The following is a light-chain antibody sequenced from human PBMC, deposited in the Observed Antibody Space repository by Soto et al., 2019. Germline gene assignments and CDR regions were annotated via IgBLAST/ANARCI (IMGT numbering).Light chain of an antibody. V-gene: IGKV3-15*01. CDR1: QSVSSS. Sequence: EMVMTQSPATLSVSPGERATLSCRASQSVSSSLAWYQHKPGQALRLLIYGASTRATGIPARFSGSGSGTEFTLTISSLQSEDFAVYYCQQYNDWPLTFGQGTKVEVK. CDR3: QQYNDWPLT. J-gene: IGKJ1*01. CDR2: GAS.